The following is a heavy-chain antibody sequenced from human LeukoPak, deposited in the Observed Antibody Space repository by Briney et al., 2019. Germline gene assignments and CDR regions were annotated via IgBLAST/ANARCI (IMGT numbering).Heavy chain of an antibody. J-gene: IGHJ4*02. V-gene: IGHV4-34*01. Sequence: SETLSLTCTISGGSISSYYWSWIRQPPGKGLEWIGEINHSGSTNYNPSLKSRVTISVDTSKNQFSLKLSSVTAADTAVYYCATGYDSSWYPYWGQGTLVTVSS. D-gene: IGHD6-13*01. CDR1: GGSISSYY. CDR2: INHSGST. CDR3: ATGYDSSWYPY.